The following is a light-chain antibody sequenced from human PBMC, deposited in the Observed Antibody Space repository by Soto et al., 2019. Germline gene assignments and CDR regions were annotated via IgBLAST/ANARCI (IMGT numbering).Light chain of an antibody. CDR2: AAS. V-gene: IGKV1-39*01. CDR3: QQSYSPLLT. Sequence: IRRSRSPSSLSVSVGDRVSITGLASQRISSYLNWYQQTPGKAPRLLIYAASSLQSGVPSRFSGSGSGTDFTLTINTLQPEDFATYFCQQSYSPLLTFGGRTKVDIK. J-gene: IGKJ4*01. CDR1: QRISSY.